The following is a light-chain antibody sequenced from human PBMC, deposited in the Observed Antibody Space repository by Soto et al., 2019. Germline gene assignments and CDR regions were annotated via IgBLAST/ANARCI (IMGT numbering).Light chain of an antibody. CDR2: SSS. Sequence: DFQMTQSPSSLSASVGDRVTITCRASQDISNDVAWYQQKPGKPPNLLISSSSTLQSGVPSRFSGTGYGTDLTLTIGNLQPDDVATYYCQKYNSFPPTFGGGTKVEI. CDR1: QDISND. V-gene: IGKV1-27*01. CDR3: QKYNSFPPT. J-gene: IGKJ4*01.